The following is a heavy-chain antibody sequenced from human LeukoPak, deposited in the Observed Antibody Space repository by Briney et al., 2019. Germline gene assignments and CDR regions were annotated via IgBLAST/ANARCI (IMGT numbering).Heavy chain of an antibody. Sequence: SETLSLTCTVSGGSISSYYWSWIRQPAGKGLEWIGRIYTSGSTNYNPSLKSRVTMSVDTSKNQFSLKLSSVTAADTDVYDCARDFHDYGDYEGEYYYYYYMDVWGKGTTVSVSS. CDR3: ARDFHDYGDYEGEYYYYYYMDV. J-gene: IGHJ6*03. CDR2: IYTSGST. V-gene: IGHV4-4*07. CDR1: GGSISSYY. D-gene: IGHD4-17*01.